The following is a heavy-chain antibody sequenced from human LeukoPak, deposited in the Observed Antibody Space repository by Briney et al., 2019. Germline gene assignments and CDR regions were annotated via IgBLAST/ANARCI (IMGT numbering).Heavy chain of an antibody. Sequence: SQTLSLTCTVSGGSISSGSYYLSWIRHPAGKGLEWIGRIYTSGSTNYNPPLKSRVTISVDTSKNQFSLKLSSVTAADTAVYYCARGTDSSGYYSVAFDIWGQGTMVTVSS. CDR3: ARGTDSSGYYSVAFDI. D-gene: IGHD3-22*01. V-gene: IGHV4-61*02. CDR2: IYTSGST. CDR1: GGSISSGSYY. J-gene: IGHJ3*02.